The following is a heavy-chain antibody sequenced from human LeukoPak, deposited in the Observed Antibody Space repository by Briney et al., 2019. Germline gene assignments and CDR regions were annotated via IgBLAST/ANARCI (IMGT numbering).Heavy chain of an antibody. Sequence: MASETLSLTCAVYGGSFSGYYWSWIRQPPGKGLGWIGEINHSGSTNYNPSLKSRVTISVDTSKNQFSLKLSSVTAADTAVYYCAKGGGSSSNNRWFDPWGQGTLVTVSS. CDR3: AKGGGSSSNNRWFDP. D-gene: IGHD6-6*01. CDR1: GGSFSGYY. J-gene: IGHJ5*02. CDR2: INHSGST. V-gene: IGHV4-34*01.